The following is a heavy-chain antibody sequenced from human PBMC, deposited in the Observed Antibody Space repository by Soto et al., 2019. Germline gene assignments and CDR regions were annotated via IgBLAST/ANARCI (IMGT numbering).Heavy chain of an antibody. Sequence: GGSLRLSCAASGFTFSSYEMNWVRQAPGKGLEWVSYISSSGSTIYYADSVKGRFTISRDNAKNSLYLQMNSLRAEDTAVYYCARVLTLGRYYDFWSGYSDAFDIWGQGTMVTVSS. J-gene: IGHJ3*02. V-gene: IGHV3-48*03. D-gene: IGHD3-3*01. CDR3: ARVLTLGRYYDFWSGYSDAFDI. CDR1: GFTFSSYE. CDR2: ISSSGSTI.